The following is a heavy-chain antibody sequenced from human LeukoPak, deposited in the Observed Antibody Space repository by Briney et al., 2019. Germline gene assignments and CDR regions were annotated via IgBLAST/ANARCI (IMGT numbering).Heavy chain of an antibody. CDR3: AKGGLGELHWGVFDY. J-gene: IGHJ4*02. Sequence: GGSLRLSCAASGFTLSHFWMVWVRQAPGKGLQWVASIKGDASQKNYVDSVKGRFTISRDNAKNSLYLQMNSLRAEDTASYYCAKGGLGELHWGVFDYWGQGTLVTVSS. CDR2: IKGDASQK. D-gene: IGHD3-10*01. V-gene: IGHV3-7*03. CDR1: GFTLSHFW.